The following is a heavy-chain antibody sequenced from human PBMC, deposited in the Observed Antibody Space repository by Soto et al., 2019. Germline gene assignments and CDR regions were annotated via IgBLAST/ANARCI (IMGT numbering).Heavy chain of an antibody. Sequence: GGSLRLSCAASGFSFSDHYMDWVRQAPGKGLEWVARTRNKANRYTTEYAASVKGRFTISRDDSKNSLYLQMSGLQTEDTAVYYCGRVGDYNFWSGPDYWGQGTLVTVSS. CDR2: TRNKANRYTT. D-gene: IGHD3-3*01. V-gene: IGHV3-72*01. CDR3: GRVGDYNFWSGPDY. J-gene: IGHJ4*02. CDR1: GFSFSDHY.